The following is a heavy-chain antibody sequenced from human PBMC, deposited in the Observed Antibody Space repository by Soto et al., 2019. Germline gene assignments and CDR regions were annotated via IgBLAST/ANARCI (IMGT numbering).Heavy chain of an antibody. V-gene: IGHV1-69*13. CDR2: ITPIYPAT. Sequence: ASVKVSCKASGGTFYTYTFSWVRQAPGQGLEWMGSITPIYPATNYAEKFQGRLTVTADGSTNTAYMELNSLTSDDTAVYYCARIPRYSFPTSDDLDSWGQGTLVTVSS. D-gene: IGHD5-18*01. CDR1: GGTFYTYT. J-gene: IGHJ4*02. CDR3: ARIPRYSFPTSDDLDS.